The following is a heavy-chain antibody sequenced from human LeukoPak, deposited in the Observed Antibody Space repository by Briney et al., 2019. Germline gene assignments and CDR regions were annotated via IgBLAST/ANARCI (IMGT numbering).Heavy chain of an antibody. V-gene: IGHV4-4*07. CDR3: AREGDDILTGYSFDAFDV. D-gene: IGHD3-9*01. CDR1: GGSISSYY. Sequence: PSETLSLTCTVSGGSISSYYWSWTRQPAGKGLEGIGRMYISGSTNYNPSLKSRVTMSVDTSKNQFSLKLNSVTAADTAVYYCAREGDDILTGYSFDAFDVWGQGTMVTVSS. CDR2: MYISGST. J-gene: IGHJ3*01.